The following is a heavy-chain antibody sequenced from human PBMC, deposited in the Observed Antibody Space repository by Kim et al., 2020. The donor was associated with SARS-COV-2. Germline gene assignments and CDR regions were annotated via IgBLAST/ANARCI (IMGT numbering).Heavy chain of an antibody. V-gene: IGHV3-23*01. J-gene: IGHJ4*02. CDR3: AKEGFYGDYPLDY. Sequence: YADSVKGRFTISRDNSKNTLYLQMNSLRAEDTAVYYCAKEGFYGDYPLDYWGQGTLVTVSS. D-gene: IGHD4-17*01.